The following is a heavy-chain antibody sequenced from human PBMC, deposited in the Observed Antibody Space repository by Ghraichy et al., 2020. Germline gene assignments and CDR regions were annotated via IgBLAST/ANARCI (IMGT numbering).Heavy chain of an antibody. Sequence: SVKVSCKASGGTFSSYAISWVRQAPGQGLEWMGGIIPIFGTANYAQKFQGRVTITADESTSTAYMELSSLRSEDTAVYYCASLIAVAGGFDYWGQGTLVTVSS. CDR1: GGTFSSYA. V-gene: IGHV1-69*13. D-gene: IGHD6-19*01. J-gene: IGHJ4*02. CDR2: IIPIFGTA. CDR3: ASLIAVAGGFDY.